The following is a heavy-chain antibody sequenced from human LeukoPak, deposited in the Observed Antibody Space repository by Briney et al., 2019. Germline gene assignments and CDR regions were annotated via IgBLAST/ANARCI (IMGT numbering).Heavy chain of an antibody. Sequence: PSETLSLTCTVSGGSISSYYWSWIRQPPEEGLQWIGFIYYSGSTNYNPSLKSRVTISVDTSKNQFSLKLSSVTAADTAVYYCARALYYYDSSGYFNAFDIWGQGTMVTVSS. D-gene: IGHD3-22*01. CDR1: GGSISSYY. CDR3: ARALYYYDSSGYFNAFDI. V-gene: IGHV4-59*01. J-gene: IGHJ3*02. CDR2: IYYSGST.